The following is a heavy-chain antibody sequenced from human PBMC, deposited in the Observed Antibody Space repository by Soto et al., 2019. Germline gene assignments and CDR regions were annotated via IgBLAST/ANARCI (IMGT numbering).Heavy chain of an antibody. J-gene: IGHJ3*02. CDR1: GFSFGDYG. CDR3: VKDGLTSVFGLVHDGSDI. D-gene: IGHD3-3*01. V-gene: IGHV3-9*01. Sequence: EVQLVESGGGLVQPGRSLRLSCVASGFSFGDYGMHWVRQAPGRGPEWVSGISWNSGNIGYAETVKGRFTISRDNAKNSLYLQMNRLRAEYTALYYCVKDGLTSVFGLVHDGSDIWGHGTMVTVSS. CDR2: ISWNSGNI.